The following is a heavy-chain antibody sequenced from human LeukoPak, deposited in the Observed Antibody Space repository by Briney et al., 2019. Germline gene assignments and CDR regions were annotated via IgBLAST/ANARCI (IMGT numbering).Heavy chain of an antibody. V-gene: IGHV3-66*01. D-gene: IGHD5-18*01. CDR2: IFSSGST. CDR1: GFTVSGNY. Sequence: PGGSLRLSCAASGFTVSGNYMSWVRQAPGKGLEWVSVIFSSGSTYYADSVKGRFTISRDNAKNSLYLQMNSLRAEDTAVYYCARDGELSLVDTAMVRQNGYYPNDYWGQGTLVTVSS. J-gene: IGHJ4*02. CDR3: ARDGELSLVDTAMVRQNGYYPNDY.